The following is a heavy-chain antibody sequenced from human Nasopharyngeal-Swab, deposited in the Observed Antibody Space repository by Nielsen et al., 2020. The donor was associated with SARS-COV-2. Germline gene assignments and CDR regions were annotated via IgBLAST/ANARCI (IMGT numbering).Heavy chain of an antibody. J-gene: IGHJ3*02. V-gene: IGHV3-49*01. D-gene: IGHD1-26*01. CDR2: ISSKIYSGAP. CDR1: GFTFDAYA. CDR3: ARSVGSFYGQGAFDI. Sequence: GGTLRLTCTTSGFTFDAYAMSWFRQAPGQGLEWVGFISSKIYSGAPEYAASVKGRFTISRDGAESIAFLQMNSLETEDTGVYYCARSVGSFYGQGAFDIWGQGTMVTVSS.